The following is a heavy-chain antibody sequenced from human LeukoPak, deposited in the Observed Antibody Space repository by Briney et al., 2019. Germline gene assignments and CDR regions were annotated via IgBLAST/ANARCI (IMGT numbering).Heavy chain of an antibody. CDR1: GYTFTGYY. CDR3: AREVDSSGWDEIDY. Sequence: ASVKVSCKASGYTFTGYYMHWVRQAPGQGLEWMGWINPNSGGTNYAQKLQGRVTMTRDTSISTAYMELSRLRSDDTAVYYCAREVDSSGWDEIDYWGQGTLVTVSS. V-gene: IGHV1-2*02. J-gene: IGHJ4*02. D-gene: IGHD6-19*01. CDR2: INPNSGGT.